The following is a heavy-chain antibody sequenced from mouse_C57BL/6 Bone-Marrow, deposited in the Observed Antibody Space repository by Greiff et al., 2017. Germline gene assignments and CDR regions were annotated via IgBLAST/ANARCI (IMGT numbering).Heavy chain of an antibody. D-gene: IGHD1-1*01. CDR1: GYTFTNYW. CDR3: ARSNYGSSYVDYFDY. V-gene: IGHV1-63*01. Sequence: QVQLQQSGAELVRPGTSVKMSCKASGYTFTNYWIGWAKRRPGHGLEWIGDIYPGGGYTNYNEKFKGKATLTADKSSSTAYMQFSSLTSEDSAIYYCARSNYGSSYVDYFDYWGQGTTLTVSS. J-gene: IGHJ2*01. CDR2: IYPGGGYT.